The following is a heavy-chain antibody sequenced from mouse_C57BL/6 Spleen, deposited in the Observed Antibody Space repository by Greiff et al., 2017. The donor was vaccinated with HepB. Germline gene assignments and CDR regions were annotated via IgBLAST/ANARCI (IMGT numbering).Heavy chain of an antibody. CDR2: IYPGDGDT. CDR3: ARGDYGSSSYYYAMDY. J-gene: IGHJ4*01. V-gene: IGHV1-82*01. D-gene: IGHD1-1*01. Sequence: QVQLKESGPELVKPGASVKISCKASGYAFSSSWMNWVKQRPGKGLEWIGRIYPGDGDTKYNGKFKGKATLTADKSSSTAYMQLSSLTSEDSAVYFCARGDYGSSSYYYAMDYWGQGTSVTVSS. CDR1: GYAFSSSW.